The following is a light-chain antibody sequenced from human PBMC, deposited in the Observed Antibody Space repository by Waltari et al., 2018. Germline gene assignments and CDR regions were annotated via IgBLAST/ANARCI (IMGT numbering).Light chain of an antibody. J-gene: IGLJ3*02. CDR3: NSYAGSSSWV. Sequence: QSALTQPASVSGSPGQSITISCTGTSSDVGCYNYVSWYQQHPGKAPKLIIYDFSERPSGVSDLFAGSKSGNTASLTISGLQAEDESDYYCNSYAGSSSWVFGGVTKLPVL. V-gene: IGLV2-14*01. CDR2: DFS. CDR1: SSDVGCYNY.